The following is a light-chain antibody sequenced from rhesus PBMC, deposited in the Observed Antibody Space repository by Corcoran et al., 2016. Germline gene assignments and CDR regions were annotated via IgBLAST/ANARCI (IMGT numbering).Light chain of an antibody. J-gene: IGKJ4*01. CDR2: AAS. V-gene: IGKV1-33*02. CDR1: QGISKY. CDR3: QQHNSYPPT. Sequence: DIQMTQSPSSLSASVGDTVTITCQASQGISKYLAWYQPKPGKAPKLLIYAASPLQSGVPSRFSGSGSGTVCTLTISSLQPEDFATYYCQQHNSYPPTFGGGTKVELK.